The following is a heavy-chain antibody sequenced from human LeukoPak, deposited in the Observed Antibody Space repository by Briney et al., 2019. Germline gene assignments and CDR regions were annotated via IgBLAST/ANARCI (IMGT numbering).Heavy chain of an antibody. D-gene: IGHD3-10*01. CDR1: GYAFTSYN. CDR2: MNPNSGNT. CDR3: LTMVRGAFDY. J-gene: IGHJ4*02. Sequence: GASVKVSCKASGYAFTSYNINWVRQATGQGLEWMGWMNPNSGNTGYAQKFQGRVTMTRNTSISTAYMELSSLRSEDTAVYYCLTMVRGAFDYWGQGTLVTVSS. V-gene: IGHV1-8*01.